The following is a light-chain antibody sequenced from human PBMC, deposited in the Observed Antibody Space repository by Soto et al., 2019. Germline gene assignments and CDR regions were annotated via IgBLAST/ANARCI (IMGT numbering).Light chain of an antibody. CDR2: HAS. V-gene: IGKV1-33*01. J-gene: IGKJ2*01. Sequence: DIQMTQSPSSLSASVGDRVTITCQASQDISNYLNWYQQKPGKAPKLLIYHASNLETGGPSRFSGSGSGTDFTFTNSSLQPEDIATYYCQQYDNLPPYTFGQGTKLEIK. CDR1: QDISNY. CDR3: QQYDNLPPYT.